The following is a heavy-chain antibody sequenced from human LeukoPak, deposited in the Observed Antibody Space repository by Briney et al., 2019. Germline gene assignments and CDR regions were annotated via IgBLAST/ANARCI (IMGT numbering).Heavy chain of an antibody. Sequence: SETLSLTCAVYGGSFSGYYWSWIRQPPGKGLEWIGEINHSGSTNYNPSLKSRVTISVDTSKNQFSLKLSSVTAADTAVYYCARVVVVPAAISRVDVWGKGTTVTVSS. J-gene: IGHJ6*04. CDR1: GGSFSGYY. CDR2: INHSGST. V-gene: IGHV4-34*01. D-gene: IGHD2-2*01. CDR3: ARVVVVPAAISRVDV.